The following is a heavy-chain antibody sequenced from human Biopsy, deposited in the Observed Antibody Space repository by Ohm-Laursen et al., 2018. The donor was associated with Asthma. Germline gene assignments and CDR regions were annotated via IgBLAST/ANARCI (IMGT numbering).Heavy chain of an antibody. CDR2: ISKDASTQ. J-gene: IGHJ3*02. CDR3: VRDGTDDAFDI. Sequence: SLRLSCVPSGFILSNFAIYWVRQAPGKGLEWVGVISKDASTQDYADSVKGGFTMARDNSKNTLDLQMNSLREEDTAVYYCVRDGTDDAFDIWGQGTVVSVSS. CDR1: GFILSNFA. D-gene: IGHD1-1*01. V-gene: IGHV3-30*01.